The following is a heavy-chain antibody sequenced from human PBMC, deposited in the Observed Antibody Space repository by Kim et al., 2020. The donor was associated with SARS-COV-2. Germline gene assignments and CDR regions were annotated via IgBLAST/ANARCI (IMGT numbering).Heavy chain of an antibody. J-gene: IGHJ6*02. CDR3: AKGGYIMVRGVPHYYGMDF. CDR2: ISGSGGST. V-gene: IGHV3-23*01. CDR1: GFTFSSYA. Sequence: GGSLRLSCAASGFTFSSYAMSWVRQAPGKGLEWVSAISGSGGSTYYADSVKGRFTISRDNSKNTLYLQMNSLRAEDTAVYYCAKGGYIMVRGVPHYYGMDFWGQGTTVTVSS. D-gene: IGHD3-10*01.